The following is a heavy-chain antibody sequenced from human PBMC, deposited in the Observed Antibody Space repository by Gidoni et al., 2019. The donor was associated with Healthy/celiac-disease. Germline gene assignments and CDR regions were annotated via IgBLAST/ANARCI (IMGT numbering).Heavy chain of an antibody. CDR3: ARGGYYRWTSYFDY. CDR1: GGSFSGYD. CDR2: INHSGST. V-gene: IGHV4-34*01. J-gene: IGHJ4*02. Sequence: QVQLQQWGAGLLKPSETLSLTCAVYGGSFSGYDWSWIRQPPGKGLEWIGEINHSGSTNYNPSLKSRVTISVDTSKNQFSLKLSSVTAADTAVYYCARGGYYRWTSYFDYWGQGTLVTVSS. D-gene: IGHD2-8*02.